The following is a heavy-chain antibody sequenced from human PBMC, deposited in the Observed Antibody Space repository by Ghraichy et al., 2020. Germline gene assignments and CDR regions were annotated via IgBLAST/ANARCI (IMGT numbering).Heavy chain of an antibody. V-gene: IGHV3-21*06. CDR1: GFTFSSYT. CDR3: ARRVATTYY. D-gene: IGHD5-12*01. J-gene: IGHJ4*02. Sequence: GGSLRLSCAASGFTFSSYTMTWVRQAPGKGLEWVSSISTSSYNLYYADSVKGRFTISRDNAKNLLYLQMNGLRVEDTAVYYCARRVATTYYWGQGTLVTVSS. CDR2: ISTSSYNL.